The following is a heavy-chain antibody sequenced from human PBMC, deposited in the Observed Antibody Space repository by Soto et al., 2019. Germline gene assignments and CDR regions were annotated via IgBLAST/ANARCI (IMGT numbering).Heavy chain of an antibody. D-gene: IGHD6-25*01. CDR1: GGSITSSSHF. CDR2: IYFTGDT. Sequence: LSLTCSASGGSITSSSHFWGWVRQPPGKGLEWIGTIYFTGDTYYTPSLKSRLTMSIDTSKNEFSLRLNSVTAADTAVYYCAGQTFTIAAASYGRSNWFDPWGPGTLVTVSS. CDR3: AGQTFTIAAASYGRSNWFDP. J-gene: IGHJ5*02. V-gene: IGHV4-39*01.